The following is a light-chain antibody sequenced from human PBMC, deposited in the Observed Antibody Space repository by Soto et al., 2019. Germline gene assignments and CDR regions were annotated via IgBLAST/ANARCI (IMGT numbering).Light chain of an antibody. J-gene: IGKJ2*01. CDR3: QQYGSSPRT. Sequence: EIVLTQSPGTLSLSPGERATLSCRASQSVSSNYLAWYQQKPGQAPRLLIFAASSRATGIPDRFSGSGSGTDFTLTTSRLEPEDFAVYYCQQYGSSPRTFGQGTKLEIK. V-gene: IGKV3-20*01. CDR2: AAS. CDR1: QSVSSNY.